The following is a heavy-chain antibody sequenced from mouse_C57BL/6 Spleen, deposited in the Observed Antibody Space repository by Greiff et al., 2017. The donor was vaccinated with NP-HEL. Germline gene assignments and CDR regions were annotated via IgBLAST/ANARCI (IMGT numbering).Heavy chain of an antibody. CDR2: ISSGGSYT. J-gene: IGHJ3*01. D-gene: IGHD2-12*01. Sequence: EVHLVESGGDLVKPGGSLKLSCAASGFTFSSYGMSWVRQTPDKRLEWVATISSGGSYTYYPDSLKGRFTISRDNAKNTLYLQMSSLKSADTAMYYCARRDDGAWFAYWGQGTLVTVSA. V-gene: IGHV5-6*01. CDR1: GFTFSSYG. CDR3: ARRDDGAWFAY.